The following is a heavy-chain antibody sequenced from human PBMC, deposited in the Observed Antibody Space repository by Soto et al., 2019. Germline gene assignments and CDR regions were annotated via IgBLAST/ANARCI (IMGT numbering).Heavy chain of an antibody. J-gene: IGHJ4*02. CDR2: ISAYNGNT. V-gene: IGHV1-18*01. Sequence: ASVKVSCKASGYTFTSYGISWVRQAPGQGLEWMGWISAYNGNTNYAQKLQGRVTMTTDTSTSTAYMELRSLRSDDTAVYYCARGSLANYGDYVVPTFEYWGQGTLVTVSS. D-gene: IGHD4-17*01. CDR1: GYTFTSYG. CDR3: ARGSLANYGDYVVPTFEY.